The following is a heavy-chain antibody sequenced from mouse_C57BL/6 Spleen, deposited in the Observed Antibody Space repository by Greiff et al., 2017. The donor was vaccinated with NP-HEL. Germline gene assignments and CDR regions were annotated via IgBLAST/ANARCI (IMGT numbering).Heavy chain of an antibody. CDR1: GFTFSSYA. D-gene: IGHD2-4*01. V-gene: IGHV5-4*01. J-gene: IGHJ3*01. Sequence: EVQLQESGGGLVKPGGSLKLSCAASGFTFSSYAMSWVRQTPEKRLEWVATISDGGSYTYYPDNVKGRFTISRDNAKNNLYLQMSHLKSEDTAMYYCARDRNYYDYDVRFAYWGQGTLVTVSA. CDR3: ARDRNYYDYDVRFAY. CDR2: ISDGGSYT.